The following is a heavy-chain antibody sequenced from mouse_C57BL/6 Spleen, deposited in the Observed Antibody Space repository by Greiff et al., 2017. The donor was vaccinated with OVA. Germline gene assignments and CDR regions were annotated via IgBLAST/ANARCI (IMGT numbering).Heavy chain of an antibody. J-gene: IGHJ4*01. V-gene: IGHV14-2*01. CDR2: IDPEDGET. Sequence: EVQLQQSGAELVQPGASVKLSCTASGFNIKDYYMHWVKQRTEQGLEWIGRIDPEDGETQYAPKFQGKATITADPSSNTAYLQLSSLTSEDTAVYYCARGYYYGSSYAMDYWGQGTSVTVSA. CDR3: ARGYYYGSSYAMDY. D-gene: IGHD1-1*01. CDR1: GFNIKDYY.